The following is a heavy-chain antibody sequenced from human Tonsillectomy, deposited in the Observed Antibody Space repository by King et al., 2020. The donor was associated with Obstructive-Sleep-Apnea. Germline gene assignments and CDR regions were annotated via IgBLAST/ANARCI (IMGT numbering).Heavy chain of an antibody. CDR3: ARGGEDYYDSSGYYYGPFDY. D-gene: IGHD3-22*01. Sequence: VQLVESGGGVVQPGRSLRLSCAASGFAFSTYAIHWVRQAPGKGLEWVAVISYDGSNKYYADSVKGRFTISRDNSKNTLYLQINSLRAEDTAVYYCARGGEDYYDSSGYYYGPFDYWGQGTLVTVSS. CDR1: GFAFSTYA. V-gene: IGHV3-30*04. J-gene: IGHJ4*02. CDR2: ISYDGSNK.